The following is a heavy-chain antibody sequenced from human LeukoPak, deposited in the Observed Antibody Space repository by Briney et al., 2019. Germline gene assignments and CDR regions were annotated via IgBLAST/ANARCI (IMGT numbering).Heavy chain of an antibody. CDR2: ISWNSGSI. Sequence: PGRSLRLSCAASGFTFDDYAMHSVPQAPRKGLSCVSGISWNSGSIAYADSVKGRFTISRDNAKNSLYLQMNSLRAEDMALYYCAKVISKDGYSPFDYWGQGTLVTVSS. CDR1: GFTFDDYA. CDR3: AKVISKDGYSPFDY. D-gene: IGHD5-24*01. V-gene: IGHV3-9*03. J-gene: IGHJ4*02.